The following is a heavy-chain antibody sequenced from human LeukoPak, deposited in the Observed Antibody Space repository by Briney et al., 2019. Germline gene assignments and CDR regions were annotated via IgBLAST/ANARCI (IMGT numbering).Heavy chain of an antibody. J-gene: IGHJ6*02. D-gene: IGHD6-13*01. Sequence: SETLSLTCTVSGGSISSGGYYWRWIRQHPGKGLERIGYIYYSGSTYYNPSLKSRVTISVDTSKIQFSLKLSSVTAADTAVYYCARGVAAAGTNYYGMDVWGQGTTVTVSS. V-gene: IGHV4-31*03. CDR2: IYYSGST. CDR3: ARGVAAAGTNYYGMDV. CDR1: GGSISSGGYY.